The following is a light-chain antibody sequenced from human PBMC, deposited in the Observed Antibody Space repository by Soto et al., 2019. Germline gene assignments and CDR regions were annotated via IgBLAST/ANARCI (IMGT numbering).Light chain of an antibody. CDR2: DAS. Sequence: EIVLTQSPATLSLSPGERATLSCRASQSVSSYLAWYQQKPGQAPRLLIYDASNRATGIPARFSGSGSGTDLTLTISSLAPEDFAIYYCQQRSNWPPVIFGGGTKVEIK. V-gene: IGKV3-11*01. CDR1: QSVSSY. J-gene: IGKJ4*01. CDR3: QQRSNWPPVI.